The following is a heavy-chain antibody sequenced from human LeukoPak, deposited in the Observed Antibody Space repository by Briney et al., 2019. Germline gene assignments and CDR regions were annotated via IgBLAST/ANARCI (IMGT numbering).Heavy chain of an antibody. J-gene: IGHJ4*02. CDR1: GFTFSSYV. CDR3: AKDVSVSTSPDF. CDR2: IWYDGSTK. V-gene: IGHV3-30*02. Sequence: GGSLRLSCAASGFTFSSYVMHWVRQAPGKGLEWVAVIWYDGSTKYYADSVKGRFTISRDNSKNTLYLQMNSLRAEDTAVYYCAKDVSVSTSPDFWGQGTLVTVSS. D-gene: IGHD2-8*01.